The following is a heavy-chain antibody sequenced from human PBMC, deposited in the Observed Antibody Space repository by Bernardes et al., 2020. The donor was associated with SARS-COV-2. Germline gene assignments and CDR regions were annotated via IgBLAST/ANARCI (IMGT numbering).Heavy chain of an antibody. CDR1: GFTFSDYY. Sequence: SLRLSCAASGFTFSDYYMSWIRQAPGKGLEWVSYISSSSSYTNYADSVKGRFTISRDNAKNSLYLQMNSLRAEDTAVYYCASGGYSSGWYAVGYWGQGTLVTVSS. J-gene: IGHJ4*02. CDR2: ISSSSSYT. V-gene: IGHV3-11*06. CDR3: ASGGYSSGWYAVGY. D-gene: IGHD6-19*01.